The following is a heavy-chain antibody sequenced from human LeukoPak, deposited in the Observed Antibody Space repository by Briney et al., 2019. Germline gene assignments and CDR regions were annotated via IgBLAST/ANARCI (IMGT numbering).Heavy chain of an antibody. J-gene: IGHJ3*02. Sequence: SETLSLTCTVSGGSISSSSYYWGWIRQPPGKGLEWIGSIYYSGSTFYNPSLKSRVTISVDTSKNQFSLKLSSVTAADTAVYYCARERRGLGAFDIWGQGTMVTVSS. V-gene: IGHV4-39*07. D-gene: IGHD3-16*01. CDR2: IYYSGST. CDR1: GGSISSSSYY. CDR3: ARERRGLGAFDI.